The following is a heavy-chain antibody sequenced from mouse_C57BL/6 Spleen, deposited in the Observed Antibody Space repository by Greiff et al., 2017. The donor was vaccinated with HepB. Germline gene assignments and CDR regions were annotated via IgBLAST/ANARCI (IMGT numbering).Heavy chain of an antibody. V-gene: IGHV1-26*01. D-gene: IGHD1-1*01. J-gene: IGHJ3*01. CDR3: ARGTVVEGWFAY. Sequence: EVQLQQSGPELVKPGASVKISCKASGYTFTDYYMNWVKQSHGKSLEWIGDINPNNGGTSYNQKFKGKATLTVDKSSSTAYMELRSLTSEDSAVYYLARGTVVEGWFAYWGQGTLVTVSA. CDR2: INPNNGGT. CDR1: GYTFTDYY.